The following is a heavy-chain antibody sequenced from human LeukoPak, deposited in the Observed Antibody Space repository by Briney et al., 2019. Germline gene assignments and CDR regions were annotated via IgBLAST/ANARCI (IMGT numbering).Heavy chain of an antibody. CDR3: AREAAKLSGWFDP. V-gene: IGHV4-30-2*01. D-gene: IGHD2-15*01. Sequence: SQTLSLTCAVSGGSISSGGYSWSWIRQPPGKGLEWIGYIYHSGSTYYNPSLKSRVTISVDRPKNQCSLKLSSVTAADTAVYYCAREAAKLSGWFDPWGQGALVTVSS. CDR1: GGSISSGGYS. J-gene: IGHJ5*02. CDR2: IYHSGST.